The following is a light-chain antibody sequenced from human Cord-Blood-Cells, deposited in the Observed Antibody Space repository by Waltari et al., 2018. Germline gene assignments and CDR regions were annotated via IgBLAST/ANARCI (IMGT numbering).Light chain of an antibody. CDR2: DVS. CDR1: GSDVGGYNY. V-gene: IGLV2-11*01. CDR3: CSYAGSYTYWV. Sequence: QSALTQPRSVSGSPGQSVTISCTGTGSDVGGYNYVSWYQQHPSKAPKLMIYDVSKRPSGVPDRFSGSKSGNTASLTISGLQAEDEADYYCCSYAGSYTYWVFGGGTKLTVL. J-gene: IGLJ3*02.